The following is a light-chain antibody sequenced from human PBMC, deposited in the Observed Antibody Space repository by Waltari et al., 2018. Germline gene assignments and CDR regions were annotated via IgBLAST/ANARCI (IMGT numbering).Light chain of an antibody. CDR1: SSNIGSNY. V-gene: IGLV1-47*01. Sequence: QSVLTQPPSASGTPGQRVTIPCSGTSSNIGSNYVYWYHQLPGTAPKLLIYRNNQRPSGVPDRFSGSKSGTSASLAISGLRSEDEADYYCAVWDDSLSGRVFGGGTKLTVL. CDR3: AVWDDSLSGRV. CDR2: RNN. J-gene: IGLJ3*02.